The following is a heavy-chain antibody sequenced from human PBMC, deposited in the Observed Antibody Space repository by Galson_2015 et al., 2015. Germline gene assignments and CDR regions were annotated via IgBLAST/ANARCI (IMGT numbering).Heavy chain of an antibody. J-gene: IGHJ4*02. V-gene: IGHV3-30*04. CDR1: GFTFSSYA. Sequence: SLRLSCAASGFTFSSYAMHWVRQPPGKGLEWVTFISYDGSNKYYADSVKGRFTISRDNSKNTLYLQMNGLRPEDTAVYYCARDLSHAGDQSDYWGQGTLVTVSS. D-gene: IGHD7-27*01. CDR3: ARDLSHAGDQSDY. CDR2: ISYDGSNK.